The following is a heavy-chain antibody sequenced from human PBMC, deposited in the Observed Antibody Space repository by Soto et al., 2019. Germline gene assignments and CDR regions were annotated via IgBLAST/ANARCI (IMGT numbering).Heavy chain of an antibody. CDR1: GYTFTSYG. J-gene: IGHJ3*02. D-gene: IGHD3-10*01. Sequence: QVQLVQSGAEVKKPGASVKVSCKASGYTFTSYGITWVRQAPGQGREWMGWISAYNGNTNYAQKLQGRVTMTTDTSTSTAYMELRSLRSDVKALYYCARDRRLWFGVDDAFDIWGQGTMVTVSS. CDR2: ISAYNGNT. V-gene: IGHV1-18*01. CDR3: ARDRRLWFGVDDAFDI.